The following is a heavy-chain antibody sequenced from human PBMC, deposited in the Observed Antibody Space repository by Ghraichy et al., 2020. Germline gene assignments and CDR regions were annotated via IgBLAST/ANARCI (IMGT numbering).Heavy chain of an antibody. J-gene: IGHJ4*02. CDR3: ARGGVGVTTDFDY. V-gene: IGHV3-74*01. D-gene: IGHD2-21*02. CDR2: INSDGSNT. CDR1: GFTFSSYW. Sequence: GGSLRLSCAASGFTFSSYWMHWVRQAPGKGLVWVSRINSDGSNTVYADSVKGRFTISRDNAKNTLYLQMNSLRAEDTAVYYCARGGVGVTTDFDYWGQGTLVTVSS.